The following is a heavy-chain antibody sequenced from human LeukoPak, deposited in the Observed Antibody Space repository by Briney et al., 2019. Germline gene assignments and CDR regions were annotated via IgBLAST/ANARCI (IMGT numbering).Heavy chain of an antibody. J-gene: IGHJ4*02. D-gene: IGHD3-10*01. CDR1: GFTFSSYG. V-gene: IGHV3-30*02. CDR2: IRYDGSNK. CDR3: AKDIGTMVRGSGFDY. Sequence: PGGSLRLSCAASGFTFSSYGMHRVRQAPGKGLEGVAFIRYDGSNKYSADSVKGRFTISRNNSKNTLYLQMNSLRAEDTAVYYCAKDIGTMVRGSGFDYWGQGTLVTVSS.